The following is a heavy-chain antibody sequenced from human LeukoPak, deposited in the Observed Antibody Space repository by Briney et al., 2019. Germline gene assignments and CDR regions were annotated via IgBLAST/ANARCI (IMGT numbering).Heavy chain of an antibody. CDR1: GDSISSGPYY. V-gene: IGHV4-39*01. Sequence: SEILSLTCTVSGDSISSGPYYWGWIRQPPGKGLEWIGNIYYGENTYYNPSLKSRVTISIDTSNNQFYLKLSSLTAADTAVYYCARRDDSSGYHKVFDYWGQGTLVIVSS. J-gene: IGHJ4*02. D-gene: IGHD3-22*01. CDR2: IYYGENT. CDR3: ARRDDSSGYHKVFDY.